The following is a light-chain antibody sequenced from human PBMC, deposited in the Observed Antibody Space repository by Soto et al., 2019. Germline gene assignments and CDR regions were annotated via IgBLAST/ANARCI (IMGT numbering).Light chain of an antibody. CDR2: GAS. J-gene: IGKJ1*01. V-gene: IGKV3-15*01. Sequence: EIVMTQSPATLSVSPGERATLSCRASQTVSSNLAWYQQRPGQAPRLLIYGASTRATDIRARFSGSGSETEFTLTISSLQSEDFAVYYCQHYSNWQTWTFGQGTRVDMK. CDR3: QHYSNWQTWT. CDR1: QTVSSN.